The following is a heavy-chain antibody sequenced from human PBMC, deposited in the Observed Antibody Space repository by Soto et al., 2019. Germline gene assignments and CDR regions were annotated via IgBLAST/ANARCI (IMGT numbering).Heavy chain of an antibody. V-gene: IGHV1-69*06. Sequence: QVQLVQSGAEVKKPGSSVKVSCKASGGTFSSYAISWVRQAPGQGLEWMGGIIPIFGTANYAQKFQGRVTITADKSTSTAYMELSSLSSEDTAVYYCARVGGIYSGSGRSWFDPCGQGTLVTVSS. J-gene: IGHJ5*02. CDR3: ARVGGIYSGSGRSWFDP. CDR1: GGTFSSYA. D-gene: IGHD3-10*01. CDR2: IIPIFGTA.